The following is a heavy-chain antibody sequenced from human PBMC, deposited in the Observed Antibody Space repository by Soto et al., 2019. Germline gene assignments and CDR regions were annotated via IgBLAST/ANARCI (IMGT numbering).Heavy chain of an antibody. J-gene: IGHJ4*02. CDR1: GASISSGDYY. CDR3: ARDKTGTTGGIFDY. D-gene: IGHD1-1*01. Sequence: QVQLQESGPGLVKPSQTLSLTCTVSGASISSGDYYWSWIRQPPGKGLEWIGYIYYSGSTYYNPSLKSRVTLSGDTSKNQFSLKLSSVTAADTAVYYCARDKTGTTGGIFDYWGQGTLVTVSS. CDR2: IYYSGST. V-gene: IGHV4-30-4*01.